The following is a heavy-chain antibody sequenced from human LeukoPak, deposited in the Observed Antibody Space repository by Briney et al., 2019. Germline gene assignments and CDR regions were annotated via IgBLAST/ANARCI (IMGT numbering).Heavy chain of an antibody. CDR2: ISGSGGST. CDR3: AKGGIEGYYFDY. Sequence: GGSLRLSCAASGFTFSSYGMSWVRQAPGKGLEWVSAISGSGGSTYYADSVKGRFTISRDNSKNTLYLQMNSLRAEDTAVYYCAKGGIEGYYFDYWGQGTLVTVSS. V-gene: IGHV3-23*01. CDR1: GFTFSSYG. J-gene: IGHJ4*02.